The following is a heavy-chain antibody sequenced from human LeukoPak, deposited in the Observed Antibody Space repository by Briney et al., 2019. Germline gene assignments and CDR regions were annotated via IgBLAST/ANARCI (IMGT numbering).Heavy chain of an antibody. CDR2: IIPIFGIA. CDR1: GGTFSSYA. V-gene: IGHV1-69*04. J-gene: IGHJ4*02. D-gene: IGHD3-3*01. CDR3: ARAGGYYDFWSGYPH. Sequence: SVKVSCKASGGTFSSYAISWVRQAPGQGLEWMGRIIPIFGIANYAQRFQGRVTITADKSTSTAYMELSSLRSEDTAVYYCARAGGYYDFWSGYPHWGQGTLVTVSS.